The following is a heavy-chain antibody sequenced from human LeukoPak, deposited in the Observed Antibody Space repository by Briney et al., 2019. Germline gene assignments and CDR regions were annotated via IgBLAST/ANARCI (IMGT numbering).Heavy chain of an antibody. V-gene: IGHV3-74*01. CDR3: VRDTSFKIDY. Sequence: GGSLRLSCAASGFTFSRFWMHWVRQAPGEGLVWVSRINHDGSDISYADSVKGRSTISRDSAKNSLYLQMNSLRVDDTAVYYCVRDTSFKIDYWGQGTLVTVSS. J-gene: IGHJ4*02. D-gene: IGHD2-2*01. CDR2: INHDGSDI. CDR1: GFTFSRFW.